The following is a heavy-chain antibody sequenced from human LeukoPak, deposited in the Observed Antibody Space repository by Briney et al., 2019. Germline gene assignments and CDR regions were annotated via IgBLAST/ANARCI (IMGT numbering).Heavy chain of an antibody. Sequence: PGGSLRLSCTASGFTFSIYAMTWVRQAPGKGLEWVSTFGGNGVETSYADSVKGRFTISRDNSKNTLYLQMNSLRAEDTAVYYCAKALAYCGGXXYRGRLFDYWGQGTLVTVSS. V-gene: IGHV3-23*01. D-gene: IGHD2-21*02. CDR3: AKALAYCGGXXYRGRLFDY. CDR2: FGGNGVET. CDR1: GFTFSIYA. J-gene: IGHJ4*02.